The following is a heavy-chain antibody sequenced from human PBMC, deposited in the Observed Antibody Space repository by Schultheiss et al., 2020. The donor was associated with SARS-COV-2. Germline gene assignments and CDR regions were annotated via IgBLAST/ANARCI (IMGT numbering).Heavy chain of an antibody. CDR2: IYTSGST. CDR3: ARDSDSSGYSSGDFDY. CDR1: GGSISSYY. D-gene: IGHD3-22*01. J-gene: IGHJ4*02. Sequence: SETLSLTCTVSGGSISSYYWSWIRQPAGKGLEWIGRIYTSGSTNYNPSLKSRVTMSVDTSKNQFSLKLSSVTAADTAVYYCARDSDSSGYSSGDFDYWGQGTLVTVSS. V-gene: IGHV4-4*07.